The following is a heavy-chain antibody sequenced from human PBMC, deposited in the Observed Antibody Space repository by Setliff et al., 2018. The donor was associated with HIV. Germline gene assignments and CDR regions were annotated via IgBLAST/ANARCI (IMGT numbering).Heavy chain of an antibody. CDR2: ISSRGTDT. Sequence: LSLTCAVYGASFSGYYWSWIRQPPGKGLEWVSSISSRGTDTYYADSVKGRFTISRDNAKYSLYLQMNSLRAEDTAVYYCAKAARDYYDSSGYYIGIDYWGRGTLVTVSS. V-gene: IGHV3-11*04. D-gene: IGHD3-22*01. CDR1: GASFSGYY. J-gene: IGHJ4*02. CDR3: AKAARDYYDSSGYYIGIDY.